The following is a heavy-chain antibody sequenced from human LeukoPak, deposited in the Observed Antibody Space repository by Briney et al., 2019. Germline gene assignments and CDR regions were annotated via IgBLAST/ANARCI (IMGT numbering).Heavy chain of an antibody. V-gene: IGHV3-7*04. J-gene: IGHJ6*02. D-gene: IGHD3-16*01. CDR1: GFTFSTYW. CDR3: ARFGVPYGVDV. CDR2: IKPDGSEK. Sequence: GGSLRLSCAASGFTFSTYWISWVRQGPGKGLEWVANIKPDGSEKDYVDSLKGRFTISRDNAKNSLYLQVNSLRVEDTAVYYCARFGVPYGVDVWGQGTTVTVSS.